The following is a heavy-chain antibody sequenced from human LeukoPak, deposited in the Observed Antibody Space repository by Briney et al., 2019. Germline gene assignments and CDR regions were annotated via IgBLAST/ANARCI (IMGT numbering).Heavy chain of an antibody. CDR3: ARDHRYSSSWSLY. CDR2: IWYDGSNK. D-gene: IGHD6-13*01. CDR1: GFTLSSYA. J-gene: IGHJ4*02. V-gene: IGHV3-33*08. Sequence: GGSLRLSCAASGFTLSSYAMSWVRQAPGKGLEWVAVIWYDGSNKYYADSVKGRFTISRDNSKNTLYLQMNSLRAEDTAVYYCARDHRYSSSWSLYWGQGTLVTVSS.